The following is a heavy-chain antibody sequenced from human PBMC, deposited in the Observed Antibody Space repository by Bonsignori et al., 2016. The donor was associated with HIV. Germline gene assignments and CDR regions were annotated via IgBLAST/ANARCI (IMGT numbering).Heavy chain of an antibody. CDR3: ARDPHQPSSLTIFGVVISYYFDY. Sequence: WVRQAPGQGLEWMGWISAYNGNTNYAQKLQGRVTMTTDTSTSTAYMELRSLRSDDTAVYYCARDPHQPSSLTIFGVVISYYFDYWGQGTLVTVSS. V-gene: IGHV1-18*01. J-gene: IGHJ4*02. CDR2: ISAYNGNT. D-gene: IGHD3-3*01.